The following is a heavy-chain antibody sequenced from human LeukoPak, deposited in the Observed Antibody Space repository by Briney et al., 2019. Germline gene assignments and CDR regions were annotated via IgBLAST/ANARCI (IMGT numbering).Heavy chain of an antibody. CDR3: ARACGDYVACYYGMDV. D-gene: IGHD4-17*01. J-gene: IGHJ6*02. CDR2: MNPNSGNT. V-gene: IGHV1-8*01. CDR1: GYTFTSYD. Sequence: ASVKVSCKASGYTFTSYDINWVRQATGQGLEWMGWMNPNSGNTGYAQKLQGRVTMTRNTSISTAYMELSSLRSEDTAVYYCARACGDYVACYYGMDVWGQGTTVTVSS.